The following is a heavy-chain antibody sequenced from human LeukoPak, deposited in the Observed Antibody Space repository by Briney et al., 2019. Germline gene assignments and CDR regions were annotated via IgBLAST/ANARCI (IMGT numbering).Heavy chain of an antibody. J-gene: IGHJ3*02. V-gene: IGHV1-18*01. D-gene: IGHD2-15*01. CDR3: TRYCSGGACYAYDAFDI. CDR1: GFTFNTYD. CDR2: ISPYNGDS. Sequence: GASVKVSCKPSGFTFNTYDFNWVRQAPGQGLEWVGWISPYNGDSKCAQRLQGRVTMTTDASTSTAYMELRSLRSDDTAVYYCTRYCSGGACYAYDAFDIWGQGTMVTVSS.